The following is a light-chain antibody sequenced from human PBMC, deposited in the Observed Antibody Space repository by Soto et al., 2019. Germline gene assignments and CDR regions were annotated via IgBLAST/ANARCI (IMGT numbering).Light chain of an antibody. CDR1: QSIGIT. CDR2: GPS. V-gene: IGKV3-15*01. Sequence: EIVMTQSPATLSVSPGESATLSCRASQSIGITVAWYQQKPGQAPRLLIYGPSTRVTGIPASFSGSGSGTEFTLTISSLQSEDFAIYYCQQYNNWLRSTFGQGTKLEIK. J-gene: IGKJ2*02. CDR3: QQYNNWLRST.